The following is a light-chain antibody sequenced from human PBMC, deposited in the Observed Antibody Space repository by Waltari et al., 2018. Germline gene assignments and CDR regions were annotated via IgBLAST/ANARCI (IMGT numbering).Light chain of an antibody. CDR3: YCAADDNRL. V-gene: IGLV3-27*01. CDR2: KDT. J-gene: IGLJ2*01. Sequence: SYELTQPSSVSVSPGQTAKISCSGNILAKKYARWFQQKPGQAPVLIIYKDTERPAAIPERFAGSSSGTTVTLTVSGAQVEDEADYYCYCAADDNRLFGGGTKLTVL. CDR1: ILAKKY.